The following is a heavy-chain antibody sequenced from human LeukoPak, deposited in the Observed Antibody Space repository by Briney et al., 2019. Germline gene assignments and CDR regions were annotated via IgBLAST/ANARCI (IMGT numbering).Heavy chain of an antibody. V-gene: IGHV1-8*01. CDR2: MKPNSGNT. J-gene: IGHJ6*02. CDR1: GYSVTSYD. D-gene: IGHD6-19*01. Sequence: ASVKLSCKASGYSVTSYDVTWVRPATAQGLEWMGWMKPNSGNTANAHKSQRRVTMPRNTPRSTAYMELTSLRSEDTAVYYCARAGRGSGWPNYYYYGMGVWGQGTTVTVSS. CDR3: ARAGRGSGWPNYYYYGMGV.